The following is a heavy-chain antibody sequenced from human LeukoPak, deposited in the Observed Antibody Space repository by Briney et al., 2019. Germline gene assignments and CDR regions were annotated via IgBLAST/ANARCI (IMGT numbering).Heavy chain of an antibody. J-gene: IGHJ4*02. Sequence: GRSLRLSCAASGFTFSSFAMSWVRQAPGEGLEWVSSISGRGGSPYYADSVKGRFTISRDNSKNTLYLQMNSLRAEDTAVYYCAKGPLLWDWGQGTLVTVSS. CDR2: ISGRGGSP. CDR3: AKGPLLWD. D-gene: IGHD2/OR15-2a*01. V-gene: IGHV3-23*01. CDR1: GFTFSSFA.